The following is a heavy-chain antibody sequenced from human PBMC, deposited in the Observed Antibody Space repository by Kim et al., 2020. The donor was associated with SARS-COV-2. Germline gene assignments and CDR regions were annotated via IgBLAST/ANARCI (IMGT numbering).Heavy chain of an antibody. Sequence: ASVKVSCKSSGYTFSIYGINWVRQAPGQGLEWMGWINTNTGNPTYAQGFSGRFVFSLDTSVNTAHLQISSLKAEDTAVYYCARYRAPLGMDVWGQGTTVTVSS. J-gene: IGHJ6*02. CDR1: GYTFSIYG. CDR2: INTNTGNP. D-gene: IGHD4-4*01. CDR3: ARYRAPLGMDV. V-gene: IGHV7-4-1*02.